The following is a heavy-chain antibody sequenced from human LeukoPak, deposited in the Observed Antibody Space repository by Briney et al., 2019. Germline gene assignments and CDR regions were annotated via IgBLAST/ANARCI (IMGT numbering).Heavy chain of an antibody. CDR1: GGSISSSSYY. CDR2: IYYSGST. D-gene: IGHD3-3*01. V-gene: IGHV4-39*01. Sequence: SETLSLTCTVSGGSISSSSYYWGWIRQPPGKRLEWIGSIYYSGSTYYNPSLKSRVTISVDTSKNQFSLKLSSVTAADTAVYYCARRGYDFWSGYSPFDYWGQGTLVTVSS. CDR3: ARRGYDFWSGYSPFDY. J-gene: IGHJ4*02.